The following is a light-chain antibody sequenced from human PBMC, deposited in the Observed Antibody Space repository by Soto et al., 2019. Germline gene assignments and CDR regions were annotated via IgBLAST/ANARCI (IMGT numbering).Light chain of an antibody. V-gene: IGKV1-9*01. J-gene: IGKJ1*01. CDR2: KAS. Sequence: QLTQSPSSLSASVGDRVTVTCRSRQDIAIYLAWYQQKPGKAPKLLIYKASTLESGVPSNFSGSGSGTEFSLTISSLQPEDFATYYCQQYNAYPWTFGQGTKVDIK. CDR1: QDIAIY. CDR3: QQYNAYPWT.